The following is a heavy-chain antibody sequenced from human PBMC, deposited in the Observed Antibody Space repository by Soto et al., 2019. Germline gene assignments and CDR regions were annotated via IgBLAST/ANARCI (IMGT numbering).Heavy chain of an antibody. CDR2: INHSGST. Sequence: SETLSLTCAVCGGSFSGYYWSWIRQPPGKGLEWIGEINHSGSTNYNPSLKSRVTISVDTSKNQFSLKLSSVTAADTAVYYCARGDYDFWSGFKRCDWFDPWGQGTLVTVSS. D-gene: IGHD3-3*01. CDR1: GGSFSGYY. CDR3: ARGDYDFWSGFKRCDWFDP. J-gene: IGHJ5*02. V-gene: IGHV4-34*01.